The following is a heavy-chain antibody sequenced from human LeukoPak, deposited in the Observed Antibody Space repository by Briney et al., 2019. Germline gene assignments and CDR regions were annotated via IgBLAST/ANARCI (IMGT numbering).Heavy chain of an antibody. D-gene: IGHD6-19*01. J-gene: IGHJ4*02. V-gene: IGHV3-23*01. CDR3: ASSSSGWYKFDY. CDR1: GLTFSNYV. Sequence: GGSLRLSCAASGLTFSNYVMNWVRQAPGKGLEWVSGMSASGGSTFYADSVKGRFTISRDNSKNTLYLQMNSLRAEDTAVYYCASSSSGWYKFDYWGQGTLVTVSS. CDR2: MSASGGST.